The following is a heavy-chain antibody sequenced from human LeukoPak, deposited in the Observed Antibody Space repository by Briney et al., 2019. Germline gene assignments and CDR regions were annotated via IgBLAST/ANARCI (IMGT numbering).Heavy chain of an antibody. CDR3: ARRGVVTGYFDY. CDR2: IYYSGSI. CDR1: GGSISSYY. V-gene: IGHV4-59*01. Sequence: PSETLSLTCTVSGGSISSYYWSWIRQPPGKGLEWIGYIYYSGSINYNPSLKSRVTISVDTSKNQFSLKLSSVTAADTAVYYCARRGVVTGYFDYWGQGTLVTVSS. D-gene: IGHD5-18*01. J-gene: IGHJ4*02.